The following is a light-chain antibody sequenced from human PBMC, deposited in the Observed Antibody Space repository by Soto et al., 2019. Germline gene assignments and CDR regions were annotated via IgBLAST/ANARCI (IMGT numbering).Light chain of an antibody. CDR3: GSITRSSTSV. Sequence: SALSQPASVSGSPGQSITISFTGTSSDVGGFEYVSWYQHQPGKAPKLIIYDVTKRPSGVSNRFSGSKSGNTASLTISGIQAEDEGDYYCGSITRSSTSVFGTGTKVTVL. V-gene: IGLV2-14*01. CDR1: SSDVGGFEY. CDR2: DVT. J-gene: IGLJ1*01.